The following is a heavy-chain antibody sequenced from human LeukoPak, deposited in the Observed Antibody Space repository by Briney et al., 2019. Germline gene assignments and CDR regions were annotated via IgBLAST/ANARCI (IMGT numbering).Heavy chain of an antibody. CDR3: ARHRLEGDTFDI. V-gene: IGHV4-39*01. CDR2: KYYSGDT. D-gene: IGHD3-3*01. CDR1: GGSINSSDHY. Sequence: TSETLSLTCTVSGGSINSSDHYWAWIRQPPGKGLEWIGSKYYSGDTYYSPSLKSRVTISVDTSRNKFALKLNSVTAADTAVYFCARHRLEGDTFDIWGQGTKVTVSS. J-gene: IGHJ3*02.